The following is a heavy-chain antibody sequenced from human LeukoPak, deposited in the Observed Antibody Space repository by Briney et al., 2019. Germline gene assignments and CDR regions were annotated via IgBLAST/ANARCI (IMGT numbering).Heavy chain of an antibody. CDR1: GFTFSK. CDR3: AELGITMIGGV. V-gene: IGHV3-48*03. D-gene: IGHD3-10*02. CDR2: ISSSGSTI. J-gene: IGHJ6*04. Sequence: GGSLRLSCAASGFTFSKMNWVRQAPGQGLEWVSYISSSGSTIYYADSVKGRFTISRDNAKNSLYLQMNSLRAEDTAVYYCAELGITMIGGVWGKGTTVTISS.